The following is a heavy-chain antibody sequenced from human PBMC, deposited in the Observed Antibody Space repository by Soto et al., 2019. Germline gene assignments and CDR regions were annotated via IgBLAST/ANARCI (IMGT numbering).Heavy chain of an antibody. D-gene: IGHD6-19*01. Sequence: PSETLSLTFTVSGYSLTSGYYCGWIRQPPGKGLEWIGSIYHSVYTYYNPSLKSRVTISVDTPKNHCSLKVTSVTAADTAVYYCARARIVVAGTIVAYWGQGALVTVPS. CDR3: ARARIVVAGTIVAY. CDR1: GYSLTSGYY. V-gene: IGHV4-38-2*02. CDR2: IYHSVYT. J-gene: IGHJ4*02.